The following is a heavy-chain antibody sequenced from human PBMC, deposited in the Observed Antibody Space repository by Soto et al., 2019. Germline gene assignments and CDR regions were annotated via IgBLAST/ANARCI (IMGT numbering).Heavy chain of an antibody. D-gene: IGHD3-9*01. CDR2: IYHSGST. CDR3: ARDNFAGPYNWFDP. V-gene: IGHV4-30-2*01. J-gene: IGHJ5*02. CDR1: GGSISGGGYS. Sequence: PSETLSLTCAVSGGSISGGGYSWSWIRQPPGKGLEWIGDIYHSGSTYYNPSLKSRVTISVDRSKNQFSLKLSSVTAADTAVYYCARDNFAGPYNWFDPWGQGTLVTVSS.